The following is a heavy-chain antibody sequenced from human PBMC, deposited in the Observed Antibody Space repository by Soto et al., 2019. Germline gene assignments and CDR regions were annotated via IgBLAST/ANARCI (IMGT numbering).Heavy chain of an antibody. Sequence: TWVRQSPGTGLEWVSTFSGSGGSTYYADSVRGRFTISRDNSKNTLFLQMNSLRVEDTAIYYCARDWTGDTCPCLDVWGQGTTVSVSS. V-gene: IGHV3-23*01. CDR2: FSGSGGST. J-gene: IGHJ6*02. D-gene: IGHD3-3*01. CDR3: ARDWTGDTCPCLDV.